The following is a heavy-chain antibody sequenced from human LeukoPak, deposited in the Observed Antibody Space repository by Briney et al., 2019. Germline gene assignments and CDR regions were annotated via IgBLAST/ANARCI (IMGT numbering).Heavy chain of an antibody. D-gene: IGHD1-1*01. V-gene: IGHV3-48*02. J-gene: IGHJ4*02. CDR2: ISSGSEII. CDR1: GFTFSTYN. Sequence: GGSLRLSCVASGFTFSTYNMNWVRQAPGKGLEWVSFISSGSEIIYYADSVRGRFTVSRDNDKKSLYLQMNSLRDVDTAVYYCARNPAGIGDYLGQGTLVAVSS. CDR3: ARNPAGIGDY.